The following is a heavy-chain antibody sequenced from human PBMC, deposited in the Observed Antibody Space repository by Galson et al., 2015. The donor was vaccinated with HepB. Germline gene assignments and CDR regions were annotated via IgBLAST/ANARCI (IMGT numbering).Heavy chain of an antibody. V-gene: IGHV4-38-2*02. CDR3: ARVWSFGRGIVTPNWYFDL. CDR1: GYSISSGYY. D-gene: IGHD3-3*01. CDR2: IYSSGST. Sequence: SETLSLTCIVSGYSISSGYYWGWIRQPPGKGLEWIANIYSSGSTYYNPSLKSRVTISVDTSKNQFSLKLISVTAADTAVYYCARVWSFGRGIVTPNWYFDLWGRGTLVTVSS. J-gene: IGHJ2*01.